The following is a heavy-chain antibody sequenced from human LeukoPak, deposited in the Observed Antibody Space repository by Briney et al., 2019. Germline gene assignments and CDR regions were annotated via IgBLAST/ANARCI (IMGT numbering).Heavy chain of an antibody. V-gene: IGHV4-39*07. CDR2: IYYSGSF. Sequence: PSEILSLTCTVSGGSISSSSYYWGWIRQPPGKGLEWIGSIYYSGSFYYNPSLRSRVTISVDTSKNQFSLKLSSVTAADTAVYYCARVNPSAYGDLLFDYWGQGTLVTVSS. D-gene: IGHD4-17*01. CDR3: ARVNPSAYGDLLFDY. CDR1: GGSISSSSYY. J-gene: IGHJ4*02.